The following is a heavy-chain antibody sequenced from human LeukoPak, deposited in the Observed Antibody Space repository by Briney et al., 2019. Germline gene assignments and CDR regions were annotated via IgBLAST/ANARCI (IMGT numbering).Heavy chain of an antibody. CDR1: GGSISSYY. CDR2: IYYSGST. D-gene: IGHD3-16*01. CDR3: ARQTEGGVMSAFDI. Sequence: PSETLSLTCTVSGGSISSYYWTWIRQPPGKGLEWIGYIYYSGSTNYNPSLKSRVTISVDTSKNQFSLKLSSVTAADTAVYYCARQTEGGVMSAFDIWGQGTMVTVSS. V-gene: IGHV4-59*08. J-gene: IGHJ3*02.